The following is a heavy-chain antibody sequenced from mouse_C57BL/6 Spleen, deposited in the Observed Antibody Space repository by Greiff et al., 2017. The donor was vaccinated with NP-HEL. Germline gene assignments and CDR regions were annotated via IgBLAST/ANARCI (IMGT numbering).Heavy chain of an antibody. D-gene: IGHD4-1*01. CDR1: GYTFTDYE. CDR3: TSRTGKAGYFDG. Sequence: VQLQESGAELVRPGASVTLSCKASGYTFTDYEMHWVKQTPVHGLEWIGAIDPETGGTAYNQKFKGKAILTADKSSSTAYMELRSLTSEDSAVYYWTSRTGKAGYFDGWGTGTTVTVSS. J-gene: IGHJ1*03. V-gene: IGHV1-15*01. CDR2: IDPETGGT.